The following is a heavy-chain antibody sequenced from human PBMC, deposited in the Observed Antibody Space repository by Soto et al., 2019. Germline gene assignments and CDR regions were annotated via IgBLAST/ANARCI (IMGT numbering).Heavy chain of an antibody. CDR3: ARVLSGYYSPLIDY. CDR1: GYTFTSYD. V-gene: IGHV1-8*01. CDR2: MNPNSGNT. D-gene: IGHD3-3*01. J-gene: IGHJ4*02. Sequence: QVPLVQSGAEVKKPGASVKVSCKASGYTFTSYDINWVRQATGQGLEWMGWMNPNSGNTGYAQKFQGRVTMTRNTSISTAYMELSSLRSEDTAVYYCARVLSGYYSPLIDYWGQGTLVTVSS.